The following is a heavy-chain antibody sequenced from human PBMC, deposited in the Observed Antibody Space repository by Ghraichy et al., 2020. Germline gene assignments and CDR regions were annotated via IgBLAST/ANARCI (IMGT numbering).Heavy chain of an antibody. V-gene: IGHV4-4*08. CDR2: VSSGGSP. CDR1: GGSIRNYY. D-gene: IGHD4-23*01. Sequence: SETLSLTCTVSGGSIRNYYWFWIRQPPGKGLEWIGYVSSGGSPNYNPSLRSRVTMSIDSSKNQISLKLSSVTAADTAIYYCASLKPYPASGKPPVDHWGQGTLVTVSS. CDR3: ASLKPYPASGKPPVDH. J-gene: IGHJ4*02.